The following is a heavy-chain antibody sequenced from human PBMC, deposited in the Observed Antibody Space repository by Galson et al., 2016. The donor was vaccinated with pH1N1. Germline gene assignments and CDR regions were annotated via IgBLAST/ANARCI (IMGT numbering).Heavy chain of an antibody. Sequence: SVKVSCKASGYTFTDYDINWVRQGTGQGLEWMGWMIPNNDNTGYAQKFQGRVTMTRNTSISTAYMELSSLRSEDTAVYYCARGGYCSGGSCYDVFDYWGQGTLVTVS. D-gene: IGHD2-15*01. V-gene: IGHV1-8*01. CDR2: MIPNNDNT. CDR3: ARGGYCSGGSCYDVFDY. CDR1: GYTFTDYD. J-gene: IGHJ4*02.